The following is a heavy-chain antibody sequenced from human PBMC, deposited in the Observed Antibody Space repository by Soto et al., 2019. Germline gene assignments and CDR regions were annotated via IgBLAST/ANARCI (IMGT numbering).Heavy chain of an antibody. CDR1: GFTFSNAW. CDR3: SSGLQLWSSDDAFDI. CDR2: INSKTDGEST. Sequence: GGSLRLSCAASGFTFSNAWMSWVRQAPGKGLEWVGRINSKTDGESTDYSSPRKGGFTISRDDSKNTLYLQMNSLRTEDAAVYYCSSGLQLWSSDDAFDIWGQGTMVTVSS. V-gene: IGHV3-15*01. J-gene: IGHJ3*02. D-gene: IGHD2-15*01.